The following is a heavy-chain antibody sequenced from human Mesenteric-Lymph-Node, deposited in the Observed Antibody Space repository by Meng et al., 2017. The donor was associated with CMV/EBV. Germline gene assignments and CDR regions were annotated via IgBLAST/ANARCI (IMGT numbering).Heavy chain of an antibody. CDR2: IYYSGST. V-gene: IGHV4-61*05. Sequence: SETLSLTCTVSGGSISSSSYYWGWIRQPPGKGLEWIGYIYYSGSTNYNPSLKSRVTISVDTSKNQFSLKLSSVTAADTAVYYCARPKTVAGAWFDPWGQGTLVTVSS. CDR1: GGSISSSSYY. D-gene: IGHD6-19*01. J-gene: IGHJ5*02. CDR3: ARPKTVAGAWFDP.